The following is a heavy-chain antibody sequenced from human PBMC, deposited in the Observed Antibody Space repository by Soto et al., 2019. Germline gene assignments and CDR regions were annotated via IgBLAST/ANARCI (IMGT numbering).Heavy chain of an antibody. J-gene: IGHJ6*02. D-gene: IGHD2-21*02. Sequence: VQLQESGPGLVKPSETLSLTCTVSGGTISRYYWSWIRQPPGKGLEWIGYMYNTGSTVYNPSFKSRVPISVDTSKNQFSLKLNSVTAADTAVYYCARDLWGYCGTDCYPLDVWGQGTTVTVSS. CDR2: MYNTGST. V-gene: IGHV4-59*01. CDR1: GGTISRYY. CDR3: ARDLWGYCGTDCYPLDV.